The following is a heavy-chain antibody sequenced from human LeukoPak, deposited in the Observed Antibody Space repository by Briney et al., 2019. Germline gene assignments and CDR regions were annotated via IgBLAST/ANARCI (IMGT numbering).Heavy chain of an antibody. Sequence: SVKVSCKASGGTFSSYAISWVRQAPGQGLEWMGGIIPIFGTANYAQKFQGRVTITTDESTSTAYMELSSLRSEDTAVYYCARAAISSIAARPDYFDYWGQGTLVTVSS. J-gene: IGHJ4*02. V-gene: IGHV1-69*05. CDR2: IIPIFGTA. D-gene: IGHD6-6*01. CDR3: ARAAISSIAARPDYFDY. CDR1: GGTFSSYA.